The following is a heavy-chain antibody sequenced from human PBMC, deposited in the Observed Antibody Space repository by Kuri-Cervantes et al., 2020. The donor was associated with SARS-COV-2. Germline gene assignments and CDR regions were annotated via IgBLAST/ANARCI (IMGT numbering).Heavy chain of an antibody. J-gene: IGHJ6*02. Sequence: GESLKISCAASGFTFSSYSMNWVRQAPGKGLEWVSYISSSSSTIYYADSVKGRFTISRDNAKNSRYLQMNSLRAEDTAVYYCAREPITVTTNDYYYYGMDVWGQGTTVTVSS. D-gene: IGHD4-11*01. V-gene: IGHV3-48*01. CDR1: GFTFSSYS. CDR2: ISSSSSTI. CDR3: AREPITVTTNDYYYYGMDV.